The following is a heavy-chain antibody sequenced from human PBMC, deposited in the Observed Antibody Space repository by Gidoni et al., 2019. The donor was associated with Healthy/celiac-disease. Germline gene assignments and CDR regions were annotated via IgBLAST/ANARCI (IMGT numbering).Heavy chain of an antibody. V-gene: IGHV3-30*01. CDR2: ISYDGSNK. CDR3: ARDRLNYYDSSGYYSHFDY. D-gene: IGHD3-22*01. J-gene: IGHJ4*02. CDR1: GFTFSSYA. Sequence: QVQLVESGGGVVQPGRSLRLSCAASGFTFSSYAMHWVRQAPGKGLEWVAVISYDGSNKYYADSVKGRFTISRDNSKNTLYLQMNSLRAEDTAVYYCARDRLNYYDSSGYYSHFDYWGQGTLVTVSS.